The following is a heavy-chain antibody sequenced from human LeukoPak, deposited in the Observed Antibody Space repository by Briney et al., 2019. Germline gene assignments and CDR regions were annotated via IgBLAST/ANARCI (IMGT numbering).Heavy chain of an antibody. CDR3: ANGYSSTWSSVDP. CDR2: ISESGGRT. Sequence: GGSLRLSCAASGFTFTSYAMSWVRQAPGKRLEWVSAISESGGRTYYADSVKGRFTISRDNSKNTLSLQMNSLRTEDTAVYYCANGYSSTWSSVDPWGQGILVTVSS. V-gene: IGHV3-23*01. D-gene: IGHD6-13*01. J-gene: IGHJ5*02. CDR1: GFTFTSYA.